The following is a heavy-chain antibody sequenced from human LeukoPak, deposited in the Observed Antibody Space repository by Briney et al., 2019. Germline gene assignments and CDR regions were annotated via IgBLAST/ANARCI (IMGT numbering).Heavy chain of an antibody. CDR3: VRRGSEQTLDY. J-gene: IGHJ4*02. CDR1: GASISSGGYF. D-gene: IGHD6-13*01. Sequence: SETLSLTCSVSGASISSGGYFWGWIRQHPWKGLEWMGYFFYSGTTYYNPSLESRVTISVDTSKNQISLKLTSVTVADTAVYYCVRRGSEQTLDYWGQGTLVTVSS. CDR2: FFYSGTT. V-gene: IGHV4-31*03.